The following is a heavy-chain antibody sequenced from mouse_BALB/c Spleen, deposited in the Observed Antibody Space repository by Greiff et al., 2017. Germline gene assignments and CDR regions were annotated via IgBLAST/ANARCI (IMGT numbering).Heavy chain of an antibody. CDR2: IWGDGST. CDR3: ATYYGSSYYAMEY. CDR1: GFSLTGYG. D-gene: IGHD1-1*01. V-gene: IGHV2-6-7*01. J-gene: IGHJ4*01. Sequence: QVQLQQSGPGLVAPSQSLSITCTVSGFSLTGYGVNWVRQPPGKGLEWLGMIWGDGSTDYNSALKSRLSISKDNSKSQVFLKMNSLQTDDTARYYCATYYGSSYYAMEYWGQGTSVTVSS.